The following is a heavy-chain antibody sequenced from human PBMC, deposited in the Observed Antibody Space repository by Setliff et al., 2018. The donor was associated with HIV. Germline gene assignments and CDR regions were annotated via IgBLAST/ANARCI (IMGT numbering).Heavy chain of an antibody. CDR3: GREGEGELPGY. CDR2: IYYSGSP. CDR1: GGSISSHY. J-gene: IGHJ4*02. V-gene: IGHV4-59*11. D-gene: IGHD1-7*01. Sequence: NPSETLSLTCTVSGGSISSHYWTWIRQPPGKELEWIGSIYYSGSPNYNPSLKSRVTMSVDTSKNQFSLKLTSVTAADTAVYYCGREGEGELPGYWGQGTLVTVSS.